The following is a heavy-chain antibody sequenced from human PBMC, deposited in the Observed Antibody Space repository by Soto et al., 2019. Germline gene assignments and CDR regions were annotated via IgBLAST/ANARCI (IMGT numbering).Heavy chain of an antibody. Sequence: GGSLRLSCAASGFTFSSYAMHWVRQAPGKGLEWVAVISYDGSNKYYADSVKGRFTISRDNSKNTLYLQMNSLRAEDTAVYYCARIFVRNYAFDIWGQGAMVTVSS. D-gene: IGHD2-8*01. CDR3: ARIFVRNYAFDI. CDR1: GFTFSSYA. J-gene: IGHJ3*02. CDR2: ISYDGSNK. V-gene: IGHV3-30-3*01.